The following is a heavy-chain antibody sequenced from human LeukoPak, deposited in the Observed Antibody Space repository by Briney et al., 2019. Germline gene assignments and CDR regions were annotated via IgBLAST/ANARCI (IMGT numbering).Heavy chain of an antibody. CDR1: GFTFSIYA. V-gene: IGHV3-23*01. Sequence: GGSLRLSCAASGFTFSIYAMSWVRQAPGKGLEWVSVIGSDDTFYTDSVKGRFVISRDNSKSILYLQMNSLRAEDTAMYYCAKDSVAYNGIYDAFDMWGQGTMVTVSS. J-gene: IGHJ3*02. CDR2: IGSDDT. CDR3: AKDSVAYNGIYDAFDM. D-gene: IGHD1-26*01.